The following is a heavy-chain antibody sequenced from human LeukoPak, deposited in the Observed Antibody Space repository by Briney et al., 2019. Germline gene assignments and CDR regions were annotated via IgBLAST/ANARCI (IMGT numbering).Heavy chain of an antibody. J-gene: IGHJ5*02. CDR1: GYTFTSYY. D-gene: IGHD3-22*01. V-gene: IGHV1-46*01. CDR3: ARDGGPYYYDSSGYYTLAWFDP. CDR2: INPSGGST. Sequence: ASVKVSCKASGYTFTSYYMHWVRQAPRQGLEWMGIINPSGGSTSYAQKFQGRVTMTRDTSTSTVYMELSSLRSEDTAVYYCARDGGPYYYDSSGYYTLAWFDPWGQGTLVTVSS.